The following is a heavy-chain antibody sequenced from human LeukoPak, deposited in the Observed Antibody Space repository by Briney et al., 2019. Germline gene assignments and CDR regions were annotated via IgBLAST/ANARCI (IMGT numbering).Heavy chain of an antibody. CDR2: IGGSGGST. J-gene: IGHJ4*02. CDR1: GFTFSSYA. V-gene: IGHV3-23*01. D-gene: IGHD6-6*01. CDR3: AKAGIGGSSLYYFDY. Sequence: TGGSLRLSCAASGFTFSSYAMSWVRQAPGKGLEWVSAIGGSGGSTYYADSVKGRFTISRDNSKNTLYLQMNSLRAEDTAVYYCAKAGIGGSSLYYFDYWGQGTLVTVSS.